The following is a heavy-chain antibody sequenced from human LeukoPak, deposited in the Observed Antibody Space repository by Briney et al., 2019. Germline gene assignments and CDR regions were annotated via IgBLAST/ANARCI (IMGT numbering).Heavy chain of an antibody. CDR3: ARDTQFNTVMGDAFDI. V-gene: IGHV4-34*01. CDR1: GGSFSGYY. CDR2: INHSGST. D-gene: IGHD4-17*01. J-gene: IGHJ3*02. Sequence: PSETLSLTCAVYGGSFSGYYWSWIRQPPGKGLEWIGEINHSGSTNYNPSLKSRVTISVDTSKNQFSLKLSSVTAADTAVYYCARDTQFNTVMGDAFDIWGQGTMVTVSS.